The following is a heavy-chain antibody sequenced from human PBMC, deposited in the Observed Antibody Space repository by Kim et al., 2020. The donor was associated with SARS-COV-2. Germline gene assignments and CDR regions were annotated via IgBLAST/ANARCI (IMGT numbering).Heavy chain of an antibody. D-gene: IGHD2-21*02. CDR3: SRHSGKQGDRGFDN. J-gene: IGHJ4*02. CDR1: GFTFSTSA. Sequence: GGSLRLSCAASGFTFSTSAMHWVRQASGKGLEWVGRIRGIPNNFSSSYAASVTVRFTISRDDSTNTVYLQMKSLKTDDTAVYFCSRHSGKQGDRGFDNWGQGTMVTVSS. V-gene: IGHV3-73*01. CDR2: IRGIPNNFSS.